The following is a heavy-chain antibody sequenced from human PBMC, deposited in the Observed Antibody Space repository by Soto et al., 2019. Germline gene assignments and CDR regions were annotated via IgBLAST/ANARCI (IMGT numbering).Heavy chain of an antibody. Sequence: GESLKISCKASGYTFTGYYMHWVRQAPGQGLEWMGWINPNSGGTNYAQKFQGRVTMTRDTSISTAYMELSRLRSDDTAVYYCARDFKYSSGWFDYWGQGTLVTVSS. V-gene: IGHV1-2*02. CDR3: ARDFKYSSGWFDY. J-gene: IGHJ4*02. CDR1: GYTFTGYY. D-gene: IGHD6-19*01. CDR2: INPNSGGT.